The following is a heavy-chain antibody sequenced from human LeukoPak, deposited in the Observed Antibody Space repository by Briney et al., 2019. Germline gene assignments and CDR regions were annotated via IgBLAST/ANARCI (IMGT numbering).Heavy chain of an antibody. CDR2: IYYSGST. V-gene: IGHV4-59*01. Sequence: SETLSLTCTVSGGSISSYYWSWIRQPPGKGLEWIGYIYYSGSTNYNPSLKSRVTISVDTSKNQFSLKLSSVTAADTAVYYCARARVSYYYYGMDVWGQGTTVTVSS. J-gene: IGHJ6*02. CDR3: ARARVSYYYYGMDV. CDR1: GGSISSYY.